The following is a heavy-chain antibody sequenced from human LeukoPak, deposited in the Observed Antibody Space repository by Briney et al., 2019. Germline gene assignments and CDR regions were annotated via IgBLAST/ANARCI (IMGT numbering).Heavy chain of an antibody. Sequence: SETLSLTCAVYGGSFSGYYWSWIRQPPGKGLEWIGEINHSGSTNYNPSLKSRVTISVDTSKNQFSLKLSSVTAADTAVYYCARDNTADEGWFDPWGQGTLVTVSS. D-gene: IGHD5-18*01. V-gene: IGHV4-34*01. CDR2: INHSGST. CDR3: ARDNTADEGWFDP. J-gene: IGHJ5*02. CDR1: GGSFSGYY.